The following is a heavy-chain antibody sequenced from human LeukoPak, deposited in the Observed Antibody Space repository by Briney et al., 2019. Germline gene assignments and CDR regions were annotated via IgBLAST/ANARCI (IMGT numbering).Heavy chain of an antibody. V-gene: IGHV1-69*13. Sequence: ASVKVSCKASGYTFTSYGISWVRQAPGQGLEWMGGIIPIFGTANYAQKFQGRVTITADESTSTAYMELSSLRSEDTAVYYCARHPHTAALDYWGQGTLVTVSS. J-gene: IGHJ4*02. CDR1: GYTFTSYG. CDR2: IIPIFGTA. D-gene: IGHD2-2*02. CDR3: ARHPHTAALDY.